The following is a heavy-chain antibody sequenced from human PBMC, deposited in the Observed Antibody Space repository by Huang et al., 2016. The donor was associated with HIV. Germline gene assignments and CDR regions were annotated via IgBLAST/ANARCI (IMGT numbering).Heavy chain of an antibody. D-gene: IGHD3-3*01. V-gene: IGHV3-30*03. CDR3: ARGPIRFLAWLLNFDY. J-gene: IGHJ4*02. CDR1: GFTFSSYG. Sequence: QILLIESGGGVAQPGRSLRLSCAASGFTFSSYGMHWVRQAPGKGLEGGAVISYYEDNKYYADSVRGRFTISRDNSKNTLYLQMNSLRIEDTAVYYCARGPIRFLAWLLNFDYWGQGALVTVSS. CDR2: ISYYEDNK.